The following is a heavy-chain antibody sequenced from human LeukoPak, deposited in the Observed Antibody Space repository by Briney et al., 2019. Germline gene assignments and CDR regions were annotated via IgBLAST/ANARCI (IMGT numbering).Heavy chain of an antibody. D-gene: IGHD2-15*01. J-gene: IGHJ4*02. V-gene: IGHV4-59*08. CDR2: VYYSGVA. CDR3: ARLSLHCSGGSCYRGAFDS. Sequence: SETLSLTCSVSGGTTGSDYWSWIRQPPGKGLEWIAYVYYSGVASYNPSLKGRVAISIDTSKNQFSLNLTSVTAADTAVYYCARLSLHCSGGSCYRGAFDSWGQGTLVTVSS. CDR1: GGTTGSDY.